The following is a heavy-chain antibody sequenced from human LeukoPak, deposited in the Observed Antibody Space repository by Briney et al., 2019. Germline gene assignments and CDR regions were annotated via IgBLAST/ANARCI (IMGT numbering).Heavy chain of an antibody. CDR1: GFTFSSYG. CDR2: IWYDGSNK. Sequence: GRSLRLSCAASGFTFSSYGMHWVRQAPGKWLEWVAVIWYDGSNKYYADSVKGRFTISRDNSKNTLYLQMNSLRAEDTAVYYCARDYLDWYFDLWGRGTLVTVSS. CDR3: ARDYLDWYFDL. J-gene: IGHJ2*01. V-gene: IGHV3-33*01.